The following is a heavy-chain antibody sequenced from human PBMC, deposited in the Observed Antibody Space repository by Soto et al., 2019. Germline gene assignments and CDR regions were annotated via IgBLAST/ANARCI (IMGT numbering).Heavy chain of an antibody. CDR2: IYYSGST. Sequence: SETLSLTCTVSGGSISSGDYYWSWIRQPPGKGLEWIGYIYYSGSTYYNPSLKSRVTISVDTSKNQFSLKLSSVTAADTAVYYCARAHYYDSSGYYPHFDYWGQGTLVTVSS. J-gene: IGHJ4*02. CDR3: ARAHYYDSSGYYPHFDY. CDR1: GGSISSGDYY. V-gene: IGHV4-30-4*01. D-gene: IGHD3-22*01.